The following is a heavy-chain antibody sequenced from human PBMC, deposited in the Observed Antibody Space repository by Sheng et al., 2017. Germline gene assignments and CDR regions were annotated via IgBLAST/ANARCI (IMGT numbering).Heavy chain of an antibody. D-gene: IGHD2-21*01. CDR2: IIPIFGTA. CDR1: GGTFSSYA. CDR3: ARDDCCSESGFPRDYGMDV. J-gene: IGHJ6*02. V-gene: IGHV1-69*01. Sequence: QVQLVQSGAEVKKPGSSVKVSCKASGGTFSSYAISWVRQAPGQGLEWMGGIIPIFGTANYAQKFQGRVTITADESTSTAYMELSSLRSEDTAVYYCARDDCCSESGFPRDYGMDVWGQGTTVTVSS.